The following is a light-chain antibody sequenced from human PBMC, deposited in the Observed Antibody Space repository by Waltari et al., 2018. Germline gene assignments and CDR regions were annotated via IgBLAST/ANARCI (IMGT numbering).Light chain of an antibody. Sequence: DIEMTQSPSSVSASVGDSVTITCRASQEITRWLAWYQQRPGKAPKLLIYGVSTLQRGVPSRLSGSHSGTNFPLTISTLQPDDFATYYCQQAQSLPITFGQGTRLEIK. V-gene: IGKV1-12*01. CDR2: GVS. CDR1: QEITRW. J-gene: IGKJ5*01. CDR3: QQAQSLPIT.